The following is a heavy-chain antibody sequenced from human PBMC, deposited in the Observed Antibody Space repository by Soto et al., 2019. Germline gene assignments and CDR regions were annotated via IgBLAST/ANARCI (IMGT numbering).Heavy chain of an antibody. V-gene: IGHV3-13*01. Sequence: EVQLVESGGGLVQPGGSLRISCAASGFTVSRYDMPWVRQATGKGLEWVSVIGSAGDTYYPGSVKGRFTISRENTQNSLYLQRTSLRAEDTAVYYCAKAYDGCTHFENWGKGTLVTVSS. CDR2: IGSAGDT. D-gene: IGHD2-8*01. CDR3: AKAYDGCTHFEN. CDR1: GFTVSRYD. J-gene: IGHJ4*02.